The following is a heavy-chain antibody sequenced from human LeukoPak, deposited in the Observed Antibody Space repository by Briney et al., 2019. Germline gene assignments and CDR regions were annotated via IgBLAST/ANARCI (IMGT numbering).Heavy chain of an antibody. CDR3: AREADYYGSGDFDY. Sequence: GGSLRLSCAASGFTFSDYEMTWVRQAPGKGLEWVSYISSNGRTRSYADSVKGRFTISRDNAKNSLYLQMNSLRAEDTAVYYCAREADYYGSGDFDYWGQGTLVTVSS. CDR2: ISSNGRTR. D-gene: IGHD3-10*01. J-gene: IGHJ4*02. CDR1: GFTFSDYE. V-gene: IGHV3-48*03.